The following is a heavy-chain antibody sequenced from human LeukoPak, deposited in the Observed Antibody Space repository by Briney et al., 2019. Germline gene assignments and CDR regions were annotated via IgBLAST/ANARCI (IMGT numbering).Heavy chain of an antibody. CDR2: IYYSGST. J-gene: IGHJ3*02. CDR3: ARGSPDLYCTNGVCHPALFYAFDI. Sequence: SETLSLTCTVSGGSISNNYWSWFRQPPGKGLEWIGYIYYSGSTNYNPSLKSRVTISVDTSKSQFSLKLSSVTAADTAVYYCARGSPDLYCTNGVCHPALFYAFDIWGQGTMVTVSS. CDR1: GGSISNNY. V-gene: IGHV4-59*12. D-gene: IGHD2-8*01.